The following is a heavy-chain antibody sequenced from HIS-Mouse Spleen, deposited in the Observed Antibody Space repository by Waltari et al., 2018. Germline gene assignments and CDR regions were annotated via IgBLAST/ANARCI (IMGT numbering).Heavy chain of an antibody. Sequence: QLQLQESGPGLVKPSETLSLTCTVSGGSISSSSYYWGRIRQLTGKGLEWIGSIYYSGSTYYNPSLKSRVTISVDTSKNQFSLKLSSVTAADTAVYYCAREIPYSSSWYDWYFDLWGRGTLVTVSS. V-gene: IGHV4-39*07. CDR2: IYYSGST. CDR1: GGSISSSSYY. D-gene: IGHD6-13*01. J-gene: IGHJ2*01. CDR3: AREIPYSSSWYDWYFDL.